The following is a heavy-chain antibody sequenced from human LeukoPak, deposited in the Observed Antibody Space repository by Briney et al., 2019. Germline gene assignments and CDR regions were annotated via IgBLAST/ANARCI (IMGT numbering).Heavy chain of an antibody. J-gene: IGHJ4*02. V-gene: IGHV3-7*01. D-gene: IGHD3-3*01. CDR2: IKQDGSEK. Sequence: GGSLRLSCAASGFTFSSYWMSWVRQAPGKGLEWVANIKQDGSEKYYVDSVKGRLTISRDNAKNSLYLQMNSLRAEDTAVYYCARAVYYDFWSGYAYYFDYWGQGTLVTVSS. CDR3: ARAVYYDFWSGYAYYFDY. CDR1: GFTFSSYW.